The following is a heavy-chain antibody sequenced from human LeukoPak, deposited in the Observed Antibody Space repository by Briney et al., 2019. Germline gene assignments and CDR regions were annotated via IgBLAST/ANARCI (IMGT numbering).Heavy chain of an antibody. V-gene: IGHV3-48*04. CDR2: ISSSSSTI. Sequence: GGSLRLSCAASGFTFSSYSMNWVRQAPGKGLEWVSYISSSSSTIYYADSVKGRFTISRDNAKNSLYLQMNSLRAEDTAVYYCARDSTVTTGDYYYYYGMDVWGQGTTVTVSS. J-gene: IGHJ6*02. CDR3: ARDSTVTTGDYYYYYGMDV. D-gene: IGHD4-17*01. CDR1: GFTFSSYS.